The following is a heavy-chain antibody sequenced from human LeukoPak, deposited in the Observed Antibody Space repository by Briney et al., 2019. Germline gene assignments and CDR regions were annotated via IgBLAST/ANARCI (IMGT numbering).Heavy chain of an antibody. J-gene: IGHJ4*02. V-gene: IGHV1-8*01. CDR3: ARGDYYDSSGYGIDY. CDR2: MNPNTGNT. CDR1: GYTFTSYD. Sequence: ASVKVSCKASGYTFTSYDINWVRQATGQGLEWMGWMNPNTGNTGYAQKFQGRVTMTRNTSISTAYMELSSLRSEDTTVYYCARGDYYDSSGYGIDYWGQGTLVTVSS. D-gene: IGHD3-22*01.